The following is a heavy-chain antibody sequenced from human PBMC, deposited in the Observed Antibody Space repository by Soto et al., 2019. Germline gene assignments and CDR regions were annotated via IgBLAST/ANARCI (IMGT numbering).Heavy chain of an antibody. J-gene: IGHJ5*02. CDR3: ARCLHCSNGGRFDP. CDR1: GVSISSSNW. CDR2: MWPSGGT. D-gene: IGHD2-8*01. Sequence: QVHLQESGPGLVTPSGTLSLTCAVSGVSISSSNWWTWVRQAPGKGLEWIGEMWPSGGTTYNPSLQNRVTISVDNSKNHLSLTLISVTAADTAIYYCARCLHCSNGGRFDPWGQGALVTVSS. V-gene: IGHV4-4*02.